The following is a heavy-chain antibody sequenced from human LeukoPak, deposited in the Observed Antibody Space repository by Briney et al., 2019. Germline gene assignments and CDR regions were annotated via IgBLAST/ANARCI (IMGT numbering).Heavy chain of an antibody. CDR2: IIPILGIA. Sequence: SVKVSCKASGGTFSSYAISWVRQPPGQGLEWMGRIIPILGIANYAQKFQGRVTITADKSTSTAYMELSSLRSEDTAVYYCARDQSYYDSSGYPDYWGQGTLVTVSS. V-gene: IGHV1-69*04. CDR3: ARDQSYYDSSGYPDY. J-gene: IGHJ4*02. CDR1: GGTFSSYA. D-gene: IGHD3-22*01.